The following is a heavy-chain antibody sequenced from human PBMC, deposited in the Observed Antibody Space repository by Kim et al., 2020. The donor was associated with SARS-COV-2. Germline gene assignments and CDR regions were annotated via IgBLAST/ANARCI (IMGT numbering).Heavy chain of an antibody. V-gene: IGHV4-39*07. Sequence: SETLSLTCSVSGGSISSISHYWGWIRQPPGKGLEWIGSIYYRGTTYYKPSLKSRVTMSVDTSKNQFSLKLSSVTAADTAVYYCAREGMQYGSGTKNWFDPWGQGTLVTVSS. J-gene: IGHJ5*02. CDR2: IYYRGTT. D-gene: IGHD3-10*01. CDR3: AREGMQYGSGTKNWFDP. CDR1: GGSISSISHY.